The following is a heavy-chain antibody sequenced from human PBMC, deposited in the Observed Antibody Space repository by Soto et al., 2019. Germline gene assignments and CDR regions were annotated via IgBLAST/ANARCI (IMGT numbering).Heavy chain of an antibody. CDR2: IKQDGSEK. J-gene: IGHJ5*02. Sequence: GGSLRLSXAASGFTFSSYWMSWVRQAPGKGLEWVANIKQDGSEKYYVDSVKGRFTISRDNAKNSLYLQMNSLRAEDTAVYYCARIDFWSGYNNWFDPWGQGTLVTVSS. V-gene: IGHV3-7*03. D-gene: IGHD3-3*01. CDR1: GFTFSSYW. CDR3: ARIDFWSGYNNWFDP.